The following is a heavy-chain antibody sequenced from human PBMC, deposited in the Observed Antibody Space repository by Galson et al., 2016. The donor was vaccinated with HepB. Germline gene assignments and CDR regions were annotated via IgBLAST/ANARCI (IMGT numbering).Heavy chain of an antibody. Sequence: CAISGDSASSDTAAWNWIRQSPSRGLEWLGRTYYRSNWHNDYAVSVKSRISINPDTSKNQFSLQLSSVTPEDTAVYYCASSDYGDYGGREFDYWGQGTLVTVSS. V-gene: IGHV6-1*01. J-gene: IGHJ4*02. CDR3: ASSDYGDYGGREFDY. D-gene: IGHD4-17*01. CDR1: GDSASSDTAA. CDR2: TYYRSNWHN.